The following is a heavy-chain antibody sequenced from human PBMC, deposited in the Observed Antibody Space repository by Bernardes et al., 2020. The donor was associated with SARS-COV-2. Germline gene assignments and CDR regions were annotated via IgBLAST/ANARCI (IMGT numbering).Heavy chain of an antibody. CDR2: IFYSGNT. CDR1: GGSVSKINQY. Sequence: SEPLSLTCNVSGGSVSKINQYWSWIRQPPGKGLEWLGHIFYSGNTNYNPSLKSRVTIELDTSKNHFSLKLTSVTAADTAVYYCARDSRTYCNGRTCYAGTFDPWGQGTLVTVSS. V-gene: IGHV4-61*03. J-gene: IGHJ5*02. D-gene: IGHD2-2*01. CDR3: ARDSRTYCNGRTCYAGTFDP.